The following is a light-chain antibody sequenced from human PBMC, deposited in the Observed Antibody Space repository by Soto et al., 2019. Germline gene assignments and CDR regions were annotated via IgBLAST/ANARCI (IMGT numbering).Light chain of an antibody. Sequence: QSALTQPPSASGTPGQRVTISCSGSASNIGNDYVYWYQRLPGTAPKLLIYSDNQRPAGVPDRFSGSKSGTSASLAISGLRSEDEGDYYCASWDDSLSGVVFGGGTQLTVL. J-gene: IGLJ2*01. CDR1: ASNIGNDY. CDR2: SDN. CDR3: ASWDDSLSGVV. V-gene: IGLV1-47*02.